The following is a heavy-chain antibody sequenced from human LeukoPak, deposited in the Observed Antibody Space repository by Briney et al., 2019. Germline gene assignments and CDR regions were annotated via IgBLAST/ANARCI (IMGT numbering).Heavy chain of an antibody. CDR2: IKQDVREK. CDR1: GFTFSSYW. J-gene: IGHJ5*02. V-gene: IGHV3-7*01. D-gene: IGHD3-10*01. Sequence: GGSPRLSCPPSGFTFSSYWMSWVRQAPGKGREWVANIKQDVREKYHVDSVKGSLSLSRHHAKNPLYLQMNSLSGGDTAVYYCARELLLRGRKWFDPWGQGTLVSVSS. CDR3: ARELLLRGRKWFDP.